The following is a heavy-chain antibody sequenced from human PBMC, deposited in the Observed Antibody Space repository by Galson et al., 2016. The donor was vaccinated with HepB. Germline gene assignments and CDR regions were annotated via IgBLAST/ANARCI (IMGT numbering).Heavy chain of an antibody. CDR2: IYHSGGT. D-gene: IGHD2-15*01. CDR3: ARLPYSTYYYFDY. V-gene: IGHV4-4*02. J-gene: IGHJ4*02. CDR1: GDSISSHDW. Sequence: SEILSLTCGVSGDSISSHDWWSWVRQPPGKGLEWIGEIYHSGGTNYNPSLKSRVSISVDKSRNHFSLNLNSMTAADTAVYYCARLPYSTYYYFDYWGQGTLVTVSS.